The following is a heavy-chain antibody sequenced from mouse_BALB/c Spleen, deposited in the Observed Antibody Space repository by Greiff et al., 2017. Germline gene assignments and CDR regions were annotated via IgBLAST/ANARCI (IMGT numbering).Heavy chain of an antibody. D-gene: IGHD3-3*01. Sequence: VQLKESGGGLVQPGGSLRLSCATSGFTFTDYYMSWVRQPPGKALEWLGFIINKANGYTTEYSASVKGRFTISRDNSQSILYLQMNTLRAEDSATYYCARDRGTTYWGQGTLVTVSA. V-gene: IGHV7-3*02. CDR2: IINKANGYTT. CDR1: GFTFTDYY. CDR3: ARDRGTTY. J-gene: IGHJ3*01.